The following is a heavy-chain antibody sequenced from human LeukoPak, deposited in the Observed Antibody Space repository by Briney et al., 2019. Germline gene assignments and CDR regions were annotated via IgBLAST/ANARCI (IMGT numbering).Heavy chain of an antibody. Sequence: GASVKVSCKASGYTFSTYGITWVRQAPGQGLEWMGWISGYNGNANYAQKFQGRVTMTTDTSTRTDYMELRGLRSDDTVVYCCARDRGNVVVILDYWGEGTLVTVSS. CDR2: ISGYNGNA. CDR3: ARDRGNVVVILDY. CDR1: GYTFSTYG. J-gene: IGHJ4*02. D-gene: IGHD3-22*01. V-gene: IGHV1-18*01.